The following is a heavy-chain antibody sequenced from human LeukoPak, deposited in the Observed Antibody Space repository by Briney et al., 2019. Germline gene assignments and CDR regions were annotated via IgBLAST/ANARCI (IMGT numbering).Heavy chain of an antibody. CDR3: ARDKDHYYGSGIGY. D-gene: IGHD3-10*01. V-gene: IGHV3-48*04. CDR2: ISTTGSSI. J-gene: IGHJ4*02. Sequence: GGSLRLSCAASGFTFSSYGMHWVRQAPGKGLEWVSYISTTGSSIYYADSVKGRFTISRDNVKNSLYLQMNSLRAEDTAVYYCARDKDHYYGSGIGYWGQGTLVTVSS. CDR1: GFTFSSYG.